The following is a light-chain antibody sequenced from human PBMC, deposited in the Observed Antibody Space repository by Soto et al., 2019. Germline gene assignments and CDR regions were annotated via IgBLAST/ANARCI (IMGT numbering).Light chain of an antibody. J-gene: IGKJ4*01. CDR2: DAS. V-gene: IGKV3-20*01. CDR3: QQYDTSPLT. Sequence: EIVLTQSPGTLSLSPGERATLSCRASQSIVSDFLAWYQQKPGQAPRLLISDASTRATGIPDRFSASGSGTDFTLTISRVEPEDFAVYHCQQYDTSPLTFGGGTKVEI. CDR1: QSIVSDF.